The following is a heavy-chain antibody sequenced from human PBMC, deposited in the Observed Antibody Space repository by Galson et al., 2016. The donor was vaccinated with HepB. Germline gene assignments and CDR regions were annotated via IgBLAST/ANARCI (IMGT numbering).Heavy chain of an antibody. CDR1: GFTFSSYS. V-gene: IGHV3-30-3*01. CDR3: ARDKKTLITLLTYFFDY. CDR2: ISYDGSNK. D-gene: IGHD2/OR15-2a*01. J-gene: IGHJ4*02. Sequence: SLRLSCAASGFTFSSYSMHWVRQAPGKGLEWVAIISYDGSNKYYADSVKGRFTISRDNSKNTLYLQMNSLRPEDTAFYYCARDKKTLITLLTYFFDYWGQGTLVTVSS.